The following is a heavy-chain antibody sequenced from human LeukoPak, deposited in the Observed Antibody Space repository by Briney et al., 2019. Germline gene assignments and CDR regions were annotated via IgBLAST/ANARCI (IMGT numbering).Heavy chain of an antibody. CDR3: AKDYSDRGGFFRVPTVFDF. J-gene: IGHJ4*02. CDR1: GFTFSSYG. D-gene: IGHD3-22*01. V-gene: IGHV3-30*02. CDR2: IRYNRRYQ. Sequence: GGSLRLSCAASGFTFSSYGLHWVRQAPGKGLEWVAFIRYNRRYQYYADSVKGRFTISRDNSKNTLYLQMNSLRPEDKAVYYCAKDYSDRGGFFRVPTVFDFWGQGTLVTVSS.